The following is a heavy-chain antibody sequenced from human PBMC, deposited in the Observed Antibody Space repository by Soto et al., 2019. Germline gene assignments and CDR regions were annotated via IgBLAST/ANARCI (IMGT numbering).Heavy chain of an antibody. CDR3: ARETGTAMVSYYYGMDV. D-gene: IGHD5-18*01. V-gene: IGHV3-74*01. J-gene: IGHJ6*02. CDR1: GFTFSSYW. Sequence: GGSLRLSCAASGFTFSSYWMHWVRQAPGKGLVWVSRTNSDGSSTSYADSVKGRFTISRDNAKNTLYLQMNSLRAEDTAVYYCARETGTAMVSYYYGMDVWGQGTTVTVSS. CDR2: TNSDGSST.